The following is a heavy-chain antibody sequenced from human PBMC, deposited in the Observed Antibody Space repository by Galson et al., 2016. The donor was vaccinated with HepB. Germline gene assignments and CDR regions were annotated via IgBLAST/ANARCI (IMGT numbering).Heavy chain of an antibody. CDR1: GFIFSNYH. V-gene: IGHV3-21*01. D-gene: IGHD3-10*01. CDR3: ASEFDLGSGSYPS. CDR2: VSARSDYI. J-gene: IGHJ4*02. Sequence: SLRLSCAASGFIFSNYHMNWVRQPPGKVLEWVACVSARSDYIYYSESMKGRFTISRDNAKNSVYLQMNSLGVEDTAMYYCASEFDLGSGSYPSWGQGTLVSVSS.